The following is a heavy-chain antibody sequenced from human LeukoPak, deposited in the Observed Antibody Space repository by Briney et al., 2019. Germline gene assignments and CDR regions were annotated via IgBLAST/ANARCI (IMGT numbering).Heavy chain of an antibody. CDR1: GFTFSSYS. Sequence: GGSPRLSCAASGFTFSSYSMNWVRQAPGKGLEWVSSISSSSSYIYYADSVKGRFTISRDNAKNSLYLQMNSLRAEDTAVYYCARRLADYDFWSGYSKNDAFDIWGQGTMVTVSS. V-gene: IGHV3-21*01. CDR2: ISSSSSYI. J-gene: IGHJ3*02. CDR3: ARRLADYDFWSGYSKNDAFDI. D-gene: IGHD3-3*01.